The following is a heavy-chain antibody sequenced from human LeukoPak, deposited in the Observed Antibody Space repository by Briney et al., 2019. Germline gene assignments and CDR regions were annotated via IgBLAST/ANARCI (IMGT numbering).Heavy chain of an antibody. CDR1: GFTLSSHE. V-gene: IGHV3-48*03. CDR2: ISRSGSTI. CDR3: ARGTSSWGSYYFDC. J-gene: IGHJ4*02. D-gene: IGHD2-2*01. Sequence: GGSLRLSCAASGFTLSSHEMNWVRQAPGKGLEWVSFISRSGSTISYADSVKGRFTISRDNAENSLYLQVNSLRAEDTAIYYCARGTSSWGSYYFDCWGQGTLVTVSS.